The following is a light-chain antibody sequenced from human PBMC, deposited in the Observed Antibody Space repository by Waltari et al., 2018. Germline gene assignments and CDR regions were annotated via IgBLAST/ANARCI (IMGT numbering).Light chain of an antibody. J-gene: IGLJ1*01. CDR3: SSYTSSRYV. CDR1: SSDVGGYNY. Sequence: QSALTQPASMSGSPGQSITISCTGTSSDVGGYNYVSWYQQHPGKAPKLMIYEVSKRPSGVSNRFSGSKSGNTASLTISGLQAEDEADYYCSSYTSSRYVFGTGTKVTVL. V-gene: IGLV2-14*01. CDR2: EVS.